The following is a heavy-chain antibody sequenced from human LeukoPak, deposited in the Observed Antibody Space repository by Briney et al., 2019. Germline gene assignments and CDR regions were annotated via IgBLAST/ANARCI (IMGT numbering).Heavy chain of an antibody. D-gene: IGHD2-2*01. J-gene: IGHJ6*02. CDR3: AKDSAYCSSTSCYGVYYYYGMDV. Sequence: GGSLRLSCAASGFTFSSYAMSWVRQAPGKGLEWVSSISSSSSYIYYADSVEGRFTISRDNAKNSLYLQMNSLRAEDTAVYYCAKDSAYCSSTSCYGVYYYYGMDVWGQGTTVTVSS. CDR1: GFTFSSYA. CDR2: ISSSSSYI. V-gene: IGHV3-21*01.